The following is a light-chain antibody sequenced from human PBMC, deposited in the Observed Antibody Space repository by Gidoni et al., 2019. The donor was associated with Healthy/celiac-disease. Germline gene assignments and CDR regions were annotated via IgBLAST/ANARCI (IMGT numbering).Light chain of an antibody. CDR1: QSVSGN. V-gene: IGKV3-15*01. J-gene: IGKJ1*01. Sequence: PATLSVSPGERATLSCRASQSVSGNLAWYQQKPGQAPRLLIYAASTRATGIPARFSGSGSGTEFTLTISSLQSEDFAVYSCQQYNNWPRTFXQXTKVEIK. CDR2: AAS. CDR3: QQYNNWPRT.